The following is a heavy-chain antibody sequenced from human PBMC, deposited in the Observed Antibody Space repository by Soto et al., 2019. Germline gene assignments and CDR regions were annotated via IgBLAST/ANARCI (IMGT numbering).Heavy chain of an antibody. CDR3: ARDRDKYYSSSSGAFDI. CDR2: ISSNGSCT. D-gene: IGHD6-6*01. J-gene: IGHJ3*02. CDR1: GFTYSSYA. V-gene: IGHV3-64*04. Sequence: GGSLRLSCSASGFTYSSYAMHWVRQAPGKGLEYVSAISSNGSCTYYADSVKGRFTISRDNAKNSLYLQMNSLRAEDTAVYYCARDRDKYYSSSSGAFDIWGQGTMVTVSS.